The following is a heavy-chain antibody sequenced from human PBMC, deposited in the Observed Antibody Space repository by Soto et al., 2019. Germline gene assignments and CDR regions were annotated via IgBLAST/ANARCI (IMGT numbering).Heavy chain of an antibody. D-gene: IGHD2-2*01. CDR3: AKGWVAYCSSTSCYPPDY. V-gene: IGHV3-30*18. Sequence: QVQLVESGGGVVQPGRSLRLSCAASGFTFSSYGMHWVRQAPGKGLEWVAVISYDGSNKDYADSVKGRFTISRDNSKNTLYLQMNSLRAEDTAVYYCAKGWVAYCSSTSCYPPDYWGQGTLVTVSS. CDR1: GFTFSSYG. J-gene: IGHJ4*02. CDR2: ISYDGSNK.